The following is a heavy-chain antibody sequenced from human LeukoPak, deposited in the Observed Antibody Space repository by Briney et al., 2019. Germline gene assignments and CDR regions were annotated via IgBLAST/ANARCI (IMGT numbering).Heavy chain of an antibody. CDR1: GYTFTAYY. J-gene: IGHJ4*02. D-gene: IGHD3-3*01. CDR3: AREDSVTTGVDY. Sequence: EASVKVSCEASGYTFTAYYMHWVRQAPRQGLEWMGWIDPNSGATNYAQKFRGRVTMTRDTSIRTAYMELSRLTSDDTAVFYLAREDSVTTGVDYWGRETLLTSSS. CDR2: IDPNSGAT. V-gene: IGHV1-2*02.